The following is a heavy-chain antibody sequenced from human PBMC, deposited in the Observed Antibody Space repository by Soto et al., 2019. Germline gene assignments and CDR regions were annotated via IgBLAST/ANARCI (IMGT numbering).Heavy chain of an antibody. V-gene: IGHV3-30*18. CDR2: ISYDGSNK. CDR3: AKGNDIVVVVAGDAFDI. D-gene: IGHD2-15*01. J-gene: IGHJ3*02. Sequence: PGGSLRLSCAASGFTFSSYGMHWVRQAPGKGLEWVAVISYDGSNKYYADSVKGRFTISRDNSKNTLYLQMNSLRAEDTAVYYCAKGNDIVVVVAGDAFDIWGQGTMVTVSS. CDR1: GFTFSSYG.